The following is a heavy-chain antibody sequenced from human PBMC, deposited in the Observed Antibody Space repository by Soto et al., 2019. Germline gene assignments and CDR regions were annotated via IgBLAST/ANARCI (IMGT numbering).Heavy chain of an antibody. D-gene: IGHD5-12*01. J-gene: IGHJ6*02. CDR2: IIPVFRAP. CDR3: ARDKGRPRLGGNYYYRTDV. CDR1: GGTFNTYA. Sequence: QVHLVQSGAEVKKPGSSVKVSCKVSGGTFNTYAISWVRQAPGQGLEWMGGIIPVFRAPDYAQKFQGRVTITADASARTADMELNGLGSEDTAVYFCARDKGRPRLGGNYYYRTDVWGQGTSVTVSS. V-gene: IGHV1-69*12.